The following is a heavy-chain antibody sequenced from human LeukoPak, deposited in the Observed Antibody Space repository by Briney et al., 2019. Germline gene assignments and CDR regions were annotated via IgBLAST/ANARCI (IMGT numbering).Heavy chain of an antibody. CDR3: AKGPFDY. J-gene: IGHJ4*02. Sequence: GGSLRLSCSASGFTFNTYGMHWVRQAPGKGLEWVSGISWNSGSIGYADSVKGRFTISRDNAKNSLYLQMNSLRAEDMALYYCAKGPFDYWGQGTLVTVSS. CDR1: GFTFNTYG. CDR2: ISWNSGSI. V-gene: IGHV3-9*03.